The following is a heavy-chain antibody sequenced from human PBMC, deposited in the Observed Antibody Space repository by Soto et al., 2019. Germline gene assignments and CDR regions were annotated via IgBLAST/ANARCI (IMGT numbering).Heavy chain of an antibody. V-gene: IGHV1-2*04. Sequence: ASVKVSCKASGYTFTGYYMHWVRQAPGQGLEWMGWINPNSGGTNYAQKFQGWVTMTRDTSISTAYMELSRLRSDDKAVYYCARSGSGWTIHYFDYWGQGTLVTVSS. CDR2: INPNSGGT. CDR1: GYTFTGYY. D-gene: IGHD6-19*01. CDR3: ARSGSGWTIHYFDY. J-gene: IGHJ4*02.